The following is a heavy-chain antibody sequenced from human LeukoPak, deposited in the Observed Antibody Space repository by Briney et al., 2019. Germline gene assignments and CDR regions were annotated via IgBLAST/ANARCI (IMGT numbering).Heavy chain of an antibody. J-gene: IGHJ4*02. CDR2: INHSGST. CDR3: ARGLLYSSGWYSPPGY. V-gene: IGHV4-34*01. CDR1: GGSFSGYY. Sequence: SETLSLTCAVYGGSFSGYYWSWIRQPPGKGLEWIGEINHSGSTNYNPSLKSRVTISVDTSKNQFSLKLSSVTAADTAVYYCARGLLYSSGWYSPPGYWGQGTLVTVSS. D-gene: IGHD6-19*01.